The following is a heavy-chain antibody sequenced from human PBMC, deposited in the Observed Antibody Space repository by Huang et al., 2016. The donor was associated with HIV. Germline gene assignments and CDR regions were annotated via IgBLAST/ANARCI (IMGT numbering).Heavy chain of an antibody. CDR3: AKGGSAAAVLDF. V-gene: IGHV3-30*18. J-gene: IGHJ4*02. CDR2: KSYDAKTK. CDR1: GFTFSNYG. Sequence: QVQLVESGGGVVQPGRSLRISCAASGFTFSNYGMHCVRQDPGKGLEWLEVKSYDAKTKYYACSVNGRFSISKDNSKTTVYLQLNSLRLEDTAVYYCAKGGSAAAVLDFWGQGTLVTVSS. D-gene: IGHD6-13*01.